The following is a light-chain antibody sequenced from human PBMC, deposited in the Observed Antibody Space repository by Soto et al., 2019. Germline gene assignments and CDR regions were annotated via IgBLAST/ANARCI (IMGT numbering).Light chain of an antibody. CDR2: EVS. Sequence: QSALTQPPSASGSPGQSVTISCTGTSSDVGGYNYVSWYQQHPGKAPKLMISEVSKRPSGVPDRFSGSKSGNTASLTVSGLQAEDEADDYCSSFAGNSNLVFGGGTKLTVL. CDR1: SSDVGGYNY. V-gene: IGLV2-8*01. CDR3: SSFAGNSNLV. J-gene: IGLJ2*01.